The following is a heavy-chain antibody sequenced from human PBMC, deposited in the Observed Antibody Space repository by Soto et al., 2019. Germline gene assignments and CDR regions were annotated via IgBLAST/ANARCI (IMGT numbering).Heavy chain of an antibody. D-gene: IGHD2-2*01. CDR1: GFTFSSYA. CDR3: AKKGDLDYCSSTSCWWYYYYYMDV. V-gene: IGHV3-23*01. J-gene: IGHJ6*03. Sequence: GGSLRLSCAASGFTFSSYAMSWVRQAPGKGLEWVSAISGSGGSTYYADSVKGRFTISRDNSKNTLYLQMNSLRAEDTAVYYCAKKGDLDYCSSTSCWWYYYYYMDVWGKGTTVTVSS. CDR2: ISGSGGST.